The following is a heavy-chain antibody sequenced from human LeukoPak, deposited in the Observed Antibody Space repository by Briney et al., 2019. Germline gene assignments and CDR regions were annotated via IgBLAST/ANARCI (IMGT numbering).Heavy chain of an antibody. CDR2: IKSKTDGGTT. J-gene: IGHJ6*03. D-gene: IGHD2-2*01. Sequence: GGSLRLSCAASGFTFSNAWMSWVRQAPGKGLEWVGRIKSKTDGGTTDYAAPVKGRFTLSRDDSKTTLFLQMNSLKTEDTAVYYCTTGLCSSTSCPYYYYYYYMDVWGKGTTVTVSS. CDR1: GFTFSNAW. CDR3: TTGLCSSTSCPYYYYYYYMDV. V-gene: IGHV3-15*01.